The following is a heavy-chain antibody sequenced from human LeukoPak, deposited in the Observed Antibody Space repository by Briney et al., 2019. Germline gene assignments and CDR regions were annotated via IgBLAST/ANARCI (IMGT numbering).Heavy chain of an antibody. CDR2: IRYDGSNK. J-gene: IGHJ4*02. V-gene: IGHV3-30*02. CDR3: AKDLRDVEYSLGIDY. CDR1: GFTFSSYG. Sequence: PGGSLRLSCAASGFTFSSYGMSWVRQAPGKGLEWVAFIRYDGSNKYYADSVKGRFTISRDNSKNTLYLQMNSLRAEDTAVYYCAKDLRDVEYSLGIDYWGQGTLVTVSS. D-gene: IGHD4-11*01.